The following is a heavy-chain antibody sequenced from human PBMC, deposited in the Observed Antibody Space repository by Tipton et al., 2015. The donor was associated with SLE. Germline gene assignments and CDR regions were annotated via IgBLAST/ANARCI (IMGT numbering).Heavy chain of an antibody. CDR3: ARRCQYQLLR. CDR2: IFYNGNT. J-gene: IGHJ4*02. V-gene: IGHV4-39*01. CDR1: GGSISSSGYY. D-gene: IGHD2-2*01. Sequence: LRLSCTVSGGSISSSGYYWGWIRQPPGKGLEWIGSIFYNGNTYYSPSLKSRVTISVDTSKNQFSLKLSSVTAADTAVYYCARRCQYQLLRWGQGTLVTVSS.